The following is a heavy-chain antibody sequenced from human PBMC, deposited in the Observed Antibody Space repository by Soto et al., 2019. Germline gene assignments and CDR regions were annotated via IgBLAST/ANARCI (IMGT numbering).Heavy chain of an antibody. D-gene: IGHD2-2*01. CDR3: SRVLPDALDYYCYYGMDV. V-gene: IGHV6-1*01. Sequence: SQTLSLTCAISGDSVSSYSAAWNWIRQSPSRGLEWLGRTYYRSKWYNDYAVSVRGRITINPDTSKNQFSLQLNSVTPEDTAVYYCSRVLPDALDYYCYYGMDVWGQGTTVTVSS. J-gene: IGHJ6*02. CDR1: GDSVSSYSAA. CDR2: TYYRSKWYN.